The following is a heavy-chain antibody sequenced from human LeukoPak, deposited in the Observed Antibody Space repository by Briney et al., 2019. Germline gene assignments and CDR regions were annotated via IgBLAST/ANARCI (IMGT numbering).Heavy chain of an antibody. V-gene: IGHV3-13*01. CDR3: ARSFHCSGGRCYLDFLL. D-gene: IGHD2-15*01. CDR1: GFTFNNYD. J-gene: IGHJ1*01. Sequence: GGSLRLSCAASGFTFNNYDMHWVLHATGQGLEWVAAIGTEGDTYYPDSVKGRFTISRENGKNSLFLQMDSLRAGDSAVYYCARSFHCSGGRCYLDFLLWGQGTLVTVSS. CDR2: IGTEGDT.